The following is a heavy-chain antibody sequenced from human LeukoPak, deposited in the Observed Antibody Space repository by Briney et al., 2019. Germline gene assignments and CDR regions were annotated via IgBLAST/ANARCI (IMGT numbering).Heavy chain of an antibody. Sequence: GGSLRLSCAASGFTFSSYSMNWVRQAPGKGLEWVSSISSSSSYIYYADSVKGRFTISRDNAKNSLYLQMNSLRAEDTAVYYWARDGYGTMVRGVINPWYYGMDVWGKGTTVTVSS. D-gene: IGHD3-10*01. J-gene: IGHJ6*01. V-gene: IGHV3-21*01. CDR2: ISSSSSYI. CDR3: ARDGYGTMVRGVINPWYYGMDV. CDR1: GFTFSSYS.